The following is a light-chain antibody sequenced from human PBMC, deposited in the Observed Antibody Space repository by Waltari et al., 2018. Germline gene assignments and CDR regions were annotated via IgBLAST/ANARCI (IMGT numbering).Light chain of an antibody. CDR3: SSYTSSSTLV. CDR1: NSDVGTYNY. J-gene: IGLJ3*02. V-gene: IGLV2-14*01. Sequence: QSALTQPASVSGSPGQWITISCTGSNSDVGTYNYVSWYQQHPGKAPKLMIYDVSKRPSGVSDRFSGSKSGNTASLTISGLQAEDEADYYGSSYTSSSTLVFGGGTKVTVL. CDR2: DVS.